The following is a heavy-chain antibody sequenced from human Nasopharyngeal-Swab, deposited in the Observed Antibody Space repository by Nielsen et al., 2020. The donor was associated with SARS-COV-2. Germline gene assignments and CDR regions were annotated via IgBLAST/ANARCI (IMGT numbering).Heavy chain of an antibody. D-gene: IGHD4-17*01. Sequence: GSLRLSCSVSGDSIISYYWSWIRQPPGKGLEWIGEINHSGSTNYNPSLKSRVTISVDTSKNQFSLKLSSVTAADTAVYYCARRTTVTTAAPGFDPWGQGTLVTVSS. CDR2: INHSGST. CDR3: ARRTTVTTAAPGFDP. J-gene: IGHJ5*02. V-gene: IGHV4-34*01. CDR1: GDSIISYY.